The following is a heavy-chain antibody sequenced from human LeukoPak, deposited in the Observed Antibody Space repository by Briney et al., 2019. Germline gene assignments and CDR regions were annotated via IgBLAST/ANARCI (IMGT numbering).Heavy chain of an antibody. Sequence: GRSLRLSCAASGFTFSSYAMHWVGQAPGKGLEWVAVISYDGSNKYYADSVKGRFTISRDNSKNTLYLQMNSLRAEDTAVYYCARAETLGQWLALDYWGQGTLVTVSS. J-gene: IGHJ4*02. V-gene: IGHV3-30-3*01. D-gene: IGHD6-19*01. CDR2: ISYDGSNK. CDR3: ARAETLGQWLALDY. CDR1: GFTFSSYA.